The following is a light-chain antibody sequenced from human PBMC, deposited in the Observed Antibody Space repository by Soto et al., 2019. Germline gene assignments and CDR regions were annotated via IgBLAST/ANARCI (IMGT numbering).Light chain of an antibody. V-gene: IGLV1-40*01. CDR1: SSNIGAGYD. CDR3: QSYDTSLRAWV. Sequence: QSVLTQPPSVSGAPGQRVTISCTGGSSNIGAGYDVHWYRQFPGTAPKLLVYGNNNRPSGISDRFSASKSGSSASLAITGLQAEDEADYYCQSYDTSLRAWVFGGGTKRTVL. CDR2: GNN. J-gene: IGLJ3*02.